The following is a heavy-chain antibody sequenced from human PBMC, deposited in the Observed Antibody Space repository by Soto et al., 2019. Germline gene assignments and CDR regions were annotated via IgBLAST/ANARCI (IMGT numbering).Heavy chain of an antibody. CDR3: ARDGYNWNDPYYFDY. Sequence: RASVKVSCKASGYTFTRYGISWVRQAPGQGLEWMGWISAYNGNTNYAQKLQGRVTMTTDTSTSTAYMELRSLRSDDTAVYYCARDGYNWNDPYYFDYWGQGTLVTVSS. V-gene: IGHV1-18*04. CDR2: ISAYNGNT. D-gene: IGHD1-20*01. CDR1: GYTFTRYG. J-gene: IGHJ4*02.